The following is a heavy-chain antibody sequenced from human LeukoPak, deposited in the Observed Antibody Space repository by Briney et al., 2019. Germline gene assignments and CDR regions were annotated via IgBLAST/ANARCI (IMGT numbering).Heavy chain of an antibody. CDR1: GGSISGSY. CDR3: VKLSSHWFDP. J-gene: IGHJ5*02. D-gene: IGHD4-23*01. V-gene: IGHV4-59*08. CDR2: IYYSGNT. Sequence: SETLSLTCTLSGGSISGSYWSWIRQSPGKGLEWIGHIYYSGNTYYNPSLNSRVTISMDTSKNHFSLKLSSVTAADTAVYDCVKLSSHWFDPWGQGALVTVSS.